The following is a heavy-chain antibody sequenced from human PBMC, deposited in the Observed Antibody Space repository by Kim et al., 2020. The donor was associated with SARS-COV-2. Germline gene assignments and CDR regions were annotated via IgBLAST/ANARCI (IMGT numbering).Heavy chain of an antibody. CDR2: IIPILGIA. V-gene: IGHV1-69*04. J-gene: IGHJ6*02. CDR1: GGTFSSYA. D-gene: IGHD6-13*01. CDR3: ARGGDSSSWSYYGMDV. Sequence: SVKVSCKASGGTFSSYAISWVRQAPGQGLEWMGRIIPILGIANYAHKFQGRVTITADKSTSTAYMELSSLRSEDTAVYYCARGGDSSSWSYYGMDVWGQ.